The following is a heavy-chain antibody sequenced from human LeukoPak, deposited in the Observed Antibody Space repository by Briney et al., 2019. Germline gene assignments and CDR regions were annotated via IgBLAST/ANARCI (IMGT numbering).Heavy chain of an antibody. D-gene: IGHD3-10*01. CDR2: IFHSGST. J-gene: IGHJ3*02. CDR3: ARDLEGTSFAFDI. CDR1: GGSISSSNW. Sequence: SGTLSLTCAVSGGSISSSNWWSWVRQPPGKGLEWIGEIFHSGSTNYNPSLKSRVTISVDTSKNQFSLKLSSVTAADAAVYYCARDLEGTSFAFDIWGQGTMVTVSS. V-gene: IGHV4-4*02.